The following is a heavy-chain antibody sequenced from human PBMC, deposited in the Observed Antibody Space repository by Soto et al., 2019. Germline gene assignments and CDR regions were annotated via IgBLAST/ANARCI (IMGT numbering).Heavy chain of an antibody. CDR1: GGSITSYY. CDR3: AREVQLGYFAL. CDR2: IYYSGST. Sequence: QVQLQESGPGLVKPSETLSLTCTVSGGSITSYYWSWIRQPPGKGLEWIGYIYYSGSTNYNASLKSRVTISVDTSKNQFSLKLSSVTAADTAVYYCAREVQLGYFALWGRGTLVTVSS. D-gene: IGHD1-1*01. J-gene: IGHJ2*01. V-gene: IGHV4-59*01.